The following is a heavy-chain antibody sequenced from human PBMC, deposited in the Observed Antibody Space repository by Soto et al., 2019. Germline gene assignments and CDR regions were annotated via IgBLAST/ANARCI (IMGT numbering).Heavy chain of an antibody. D-gene: IGHD3-22*01. CDR2: INPNSGGT. Sequence: QVQLVQSGAEVKKPGASVKVSCKASGYTFTGYYMHWVRQAPGQGLEWMGWINPNSGGTNYAQKFQGWVTMTRDTSISTAYMELSRLRSDDTAVYYCATGPLYYYDSSGDDAFDIWGQGTMVAVSS. CDR3: ATGPLYYYDSSGDDAFDI. J-gene: IGHJ3*02. CDR1: GYTFTGYY. V-gene: IGHV1-2*04.